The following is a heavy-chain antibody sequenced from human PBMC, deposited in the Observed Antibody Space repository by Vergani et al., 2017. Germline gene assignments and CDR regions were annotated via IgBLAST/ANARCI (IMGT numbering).Heavy chain of an antibody. CDR2: IYYSGST. CDR1: GGSLSSYY. Sequence: QVQLQESGPGLVKPSETLSLTCTVPGGSLSSYYWSWIRQPPGKGLEWIGYIYYSGSTNYNPYLKSRITISVNTSQNQFSLKLSSVTAADTAVYCCAGVKGGSGLSGYYFDYWGQGTLVTVSS. CDR3: AGVKGGSGLSGYYFDY. D-gene: IGHD6-19*01. J-gene: IGHJ4*02. V-gene: IGHV4-59*01.